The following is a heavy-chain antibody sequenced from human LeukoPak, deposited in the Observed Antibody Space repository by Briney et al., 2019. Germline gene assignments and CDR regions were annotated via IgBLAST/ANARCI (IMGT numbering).Heavy chain of an antibody. Sequence: GGSLRLSCAASGFTFSSYSMNWVRQAPGKGLEWVSSISSSSSYIYYADSVKGRFTISRDNAKNSLYLQMNSLRAEDTAVYYCARDRPGGYSYGPFDYWGQGTLVTVSS. D-gene: IGHD5-18*01. CDR3: ARDRPGGYSYGPFDY. CDR1: GFTFSSYS. V-gene: IGHV3-21*01. J-gene: IGHJ4*02. CDR2: ISSSSSYI.